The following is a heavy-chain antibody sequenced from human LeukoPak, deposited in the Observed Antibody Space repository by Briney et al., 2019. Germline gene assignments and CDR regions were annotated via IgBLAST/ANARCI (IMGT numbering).Heavy chain of an antibody. CDR2: ISGSGVST. Sequence: GGSLRLSCAASGFSFSSYAMSWVRQAPGKGLEWVSGISGSGVSTYYAGSVKGRFTISRDNSKNTLYLQMNSLRVEDTAVYYCAKGSMTGDFDYWGQGALVTVSS. CDR3: AKGSMTGDFDY. D-gene: IGHD3-9*01. CDR1: GFSFSSYA. V-gene: IGHV3-23*01. J-gene: IGHJ4*02.